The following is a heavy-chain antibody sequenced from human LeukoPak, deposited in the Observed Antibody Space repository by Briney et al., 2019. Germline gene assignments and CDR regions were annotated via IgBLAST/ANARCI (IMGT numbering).Heavy chain of an antibody. J-gene: IGHJ4*02. CDR1: GFTFSSYA. CDR3: ARTSGYSYGRDIFVFDY. D-gene: IGHD5-18*01. V-gene: IGHV3-30*04. CDR2: ISYDGSNK. Sequence: GGSLRLSCAASGFTFSSYAMHWVRQAPGKGLEWVAVISYDGSNKYYADSVKGRFTISRDNPKNTLYLQMNSLRAEDTAVYYCARTSGYSYGRDIFVFDYWGQGTLVTVSS.